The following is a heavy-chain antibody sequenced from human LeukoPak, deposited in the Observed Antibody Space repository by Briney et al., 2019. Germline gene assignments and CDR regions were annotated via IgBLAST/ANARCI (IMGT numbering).Heavy chain of an antibody. Sequence: GGSLRLSCAASGFTFSSYSMSWVRQAPGKGLEWVSSISSSSSYIYYADSVKGRFNISRDNAKNSLYLQMNSLRAEDTAVYYCARDLNLELNDYGDYDAFDIWGQGTMVTVSS. CDR3: ARDLNLELNDYGDYDAFDI. D-gene: IGHD4-17*01. CDR2: ISSSSSYI. J-gene: IGHJ3*02. V-gene: IGHV3-21*01. CDR1: GFTFSSYS.